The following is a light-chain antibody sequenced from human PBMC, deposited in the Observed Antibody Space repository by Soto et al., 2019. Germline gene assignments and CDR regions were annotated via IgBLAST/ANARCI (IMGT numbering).Light chain of an antibody. J-gene: IGLJ3*02. CDR1: SSDVGDYNY. CDR2: DVS. CDR3: CSYAGTYSWV. V-gene: IGLV2-11*01. Sequence: QSALTQPRSVSGSPGQSVTISCTGTSSDVGDYNYVSWYQQHPGKGPKLLIFDVSKRPSGVPDRFSASKSGNTASLTISGLHTDDEADYYFCSYAGTYSWVFGGGTKVTVL.